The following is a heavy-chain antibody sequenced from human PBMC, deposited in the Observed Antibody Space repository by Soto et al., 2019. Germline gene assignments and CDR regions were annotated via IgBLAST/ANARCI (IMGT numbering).Heavy chain of an antibody. Sequence: EVQLVESGGGLVKPGGSLRLSCAGSGFAFSNYGINWVRQAPGKGLEWVGRIKSKARGGTTDFAAPVRGRFAITRDDSRNMAYMQMNSLNTEDTAVYYCTTVSYSTMIEVRFDYWGHGTLVTVSS. CDR2: IKSKARGGTT. CDR1: GFAFSNYG. D-gene: IGHD3-22*01. J-gene: IGHJ4*01. CDR3: TTVSYSTMIEVRFDY. V-gene: IGHV3-15*07.